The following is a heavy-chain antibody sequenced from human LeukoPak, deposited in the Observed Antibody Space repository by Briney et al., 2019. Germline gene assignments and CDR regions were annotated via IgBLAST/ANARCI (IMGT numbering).Heavy chain of an antibody. CDR2: ISGGGVNT. J-gene: IGHJ4*02. V-gene: IGHV3-23*01. D-gene: IGHD4-17*01. CDR1: GFTFNSYA. Sequence: GGSLRLSCAASGFTFNSYAMTWVRQAPGKGLEWVSAISGGGVNTYYADSAKGRFTISRDNSKNMLYLQMNSLRAADTAVYYCANEIRPNDYWGQGTQVTVSS. CDR3: ANEIRPNDY.